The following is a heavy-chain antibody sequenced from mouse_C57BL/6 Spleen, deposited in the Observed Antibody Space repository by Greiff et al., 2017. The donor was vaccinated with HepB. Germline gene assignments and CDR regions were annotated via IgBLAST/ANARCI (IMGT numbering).Heavy chain of an antibody. CDR1: GFSLSTFGMG. CDR3: ARMRDYYGSSSYWYFDV. CDR2: IWWDDDK. V-gene: IGHV8-8*01. Sequence: QVTLKESGPGILQPSQTLSLTCSFSGFSLSTFGMGVGWIRQPSGKGLEWLAHIWWDDDKYYNPALKSRLTISKDTSKNQVFLKIANVDTADTATYYCARMRDYYGSSSYWYFDVWGTGTTVTVSS. D-gene: IGHD1-1*01. J-gene: IGHJ1*03.